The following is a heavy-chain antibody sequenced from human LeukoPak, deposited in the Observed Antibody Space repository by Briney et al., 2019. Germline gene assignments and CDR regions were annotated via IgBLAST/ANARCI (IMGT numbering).Heavy chain of an antibody. V-gene: IGHV1-8*01. CDR3: ARGRTNYYGSGSYRKGFDY. J-gene: IGHJ4*02. D-gene: IGHD3-10*01. CDR2: MNPNSGNT. CDR1: GYTFTSYD. Sequence: GASVKVSCKASGYTFTSYDINWVRQATGQGLEWMGWMNPNSGNTGYAQKFQGRVTMTRNTSISTAYMELSSLRSEDTAVYYCARGRTNYYGSGSYRKGFDYWGQGTLVTVSS.